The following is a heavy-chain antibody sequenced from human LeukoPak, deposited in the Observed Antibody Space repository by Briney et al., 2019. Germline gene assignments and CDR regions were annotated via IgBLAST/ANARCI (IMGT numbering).Heavy chain of an antibody. CDR3: AKDAGLATDHGGTDFDY. D-gene: IGHD5-12*01. J-gene: IGHJ4*02. Sequence: GGSLRLSCAASGFTFSSYGMHWVRQAPGKGLEWVAVISYDGSNKYYADSVKGRFTISRDNSKNTLYLQMNSLRAEDTAVYYCAKDAGLATDHGGTDFDYWGQGTLVTVSS. V-gene: IGHV3-30*18. CDR2: ISYDGSNK. CDR1: GFTFSSYG.